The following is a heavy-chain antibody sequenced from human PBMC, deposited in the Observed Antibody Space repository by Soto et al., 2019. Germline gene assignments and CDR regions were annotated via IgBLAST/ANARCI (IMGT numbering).Heavy chain of an antibody. Sequence: DVHLVESGGGLVQPGQSLRLSCEVSGFTFSMYSMSWVRQAPGKGLEWVAKIPKEGGDGHYLDSVKGRFFISRENAKNSVYLQMTSLRGEDTAIYYCARDHLILPAHDFFYGSDVWGKGATVTVSS. J-gene: IGHJ6*04. CDR2: IPKEGGDG. V-gene: IGHV3-7*03. D-gene: IGHD2-21*02. CDR1: GFTFSMYS. CDR3: ARDHLILPAHDFFYGSDV.